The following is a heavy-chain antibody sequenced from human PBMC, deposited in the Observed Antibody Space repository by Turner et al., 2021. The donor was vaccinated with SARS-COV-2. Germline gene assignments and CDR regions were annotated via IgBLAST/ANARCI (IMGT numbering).Heavy chain of an antibody. CDR2: FDPEDAET. V-gene: IGHV1-24*01. D-gene: IGHD2-21*02. CDR3: ATGYAYCGGDCSIDY. J-gene: IGHJ4*02. Sequence: QVQLVQSGAEVKKPGASVKVSCKVSGYTLIELSMHWVRQAPGKGLEWMGGFDPEDAETIYAQKFKGRVTMTEDTSTDTAYMELSSLRSEDTAVYYCATGYAYCGGDCSIDYWGQGTLVTVSS. CDR1: GYTLIELS.